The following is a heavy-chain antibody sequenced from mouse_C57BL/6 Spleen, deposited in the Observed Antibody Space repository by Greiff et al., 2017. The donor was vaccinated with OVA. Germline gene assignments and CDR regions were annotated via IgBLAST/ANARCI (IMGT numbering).Heavy chain of an antibody. V-gene: IGHV1-15*01. J-gene: IGHJ4*01. CDR1: GYTFTDYE. CDR2: IDPETGGT. CDR3: TRGGTTVVANYAMDY. D-gene: IGHD1-1*01. Sequence: VQVVESGAELVRPGASVTLSCKASGYTFTDYEMHWVKQTPVHGLEWIGAIDPETGGTAYNQKFKGKAILTADKSSSTAYMELRSLTSEDSAVYYCTRGGTTVVANYAMDYWGQGTSVTVSS.